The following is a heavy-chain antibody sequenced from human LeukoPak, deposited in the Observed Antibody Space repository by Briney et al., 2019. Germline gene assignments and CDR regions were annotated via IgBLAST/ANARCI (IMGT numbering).Heavy chain of an antibody. CDR2: ISDTGNT. D-gene: IGHD2-15*01. J-gene: IGHJ4*02. V-gene: IGHV3-23*01. CDR3: AKAPVTTCRGAFCYPFDY. CDR1: GFTFSSYG. Sequence: PGGSLRLSCAASGFTFSSYGMHWVRQAPGKGLEWVSAISDTGNTYHADSVKGRFTISRDSSKNTPFLQMNRLRPEDAAVYYCAKAPVTTCRGAFCYPFDYWGLGTLVTVSS.